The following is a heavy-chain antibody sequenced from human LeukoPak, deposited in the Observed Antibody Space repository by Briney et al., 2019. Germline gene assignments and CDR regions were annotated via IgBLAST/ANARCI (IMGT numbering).Heavy chain of an antibody. Sequence: GGSLRLSCAASGFTFSSYSMNWVRQAPGKGLEWVSYISSSSSTIYYADSVKGRFTISRDNAKNSLYLQMNSLRAEDTAVYYCAAGILTGYFDYWGQGTLVTVSS. CDR3: AAGILTGYFDY. CDR1: GFTFSSYS. CDR2: ISSSSSTI. V-gene: IGHV3-48*01. D-gene: IGHD3-9*01. J-gene: IGHJ4*02.